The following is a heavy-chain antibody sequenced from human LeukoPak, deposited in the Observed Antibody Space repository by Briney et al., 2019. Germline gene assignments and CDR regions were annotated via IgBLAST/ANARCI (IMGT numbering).Heavy chain of an antibody. V-gene: IGHV1-69*13. CDR3: ARGWLAETTVVTPYNY. J-gene: IGHJ4*02. CDR1: GGSFSSYA. CDR2: IIPIFGTA. Sequence: ASVKVSCKASGGSFSSYAINWVRQAPGQGLEWMGGIIPIFGTANYAQKFQDRVTITAVESMSTVYMELSSLRSEDTAVYYCARGWLAETTVVTPYNYWGQGTLVTVSS. D-gene: IGHD4-23*01.